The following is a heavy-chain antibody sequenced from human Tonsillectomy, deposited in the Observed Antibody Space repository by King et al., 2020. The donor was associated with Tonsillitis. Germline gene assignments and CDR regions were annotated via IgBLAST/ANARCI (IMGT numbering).Heavy chain of an antibody. J-gene: IGHJ4*02. CDR1: GFSFGDYA. V-gene: IGHV3-49*03. Sequence: VQLVESGGGLVPPGRSLRLSCTASGFSFGDYAINWFRQAPGKGLEWVGFIRSKTYGGTPEYAASVKGRFTISRDDYKNIAYLQMNSLKPEDTGVYYCTRGRRGWGQGNLVTVSS. CDR2: IRSKTYGGTP. CDR3: TRGRRG.